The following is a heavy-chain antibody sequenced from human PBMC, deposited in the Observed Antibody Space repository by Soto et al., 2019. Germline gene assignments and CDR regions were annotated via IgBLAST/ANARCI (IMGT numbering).Heavy chain of an antibody. V-gene: IGHV3-23*01. CDR2: ISRSGGST. CDR1: GSTMSNYG. Sequence: EVQLLESGGGLVQPGGSLRLSCAASGSTMSNYGMSWVRQAPGKGLEWVSGISRSGGSTYYADSVKGRFTNSRDNSKNTLYLQIDSLRADDTAIYYCARHSGDVYYYFSLDVWGQGTTVTVSS. D-gene: IGHD3-10*01. J-gene: IGHJ6*02. CDR3: ARHSGDVYYYFSLDV.